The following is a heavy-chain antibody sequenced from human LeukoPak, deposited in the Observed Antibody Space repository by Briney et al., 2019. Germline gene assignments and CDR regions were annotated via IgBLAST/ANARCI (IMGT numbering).Heavy chain of an antibody. CDR2: IYTSGST. CDR1: GGSISSYY. Sequence: SETLSLTCTVSGGSISSYYWSWIRQPAGKGLEWIGRIYTSGSTNYSPSLKSRVTMSVDTSKNQFSLKLSSVTAADTAVYYCARDGAEDIVVVPAARDDNWFDPWGQGTLVTVSS. V-gene: IGHV4-4*07. D-gene: IGHD2-2*01. CDR3: ARDGAEDIVVVPAARDDNWFDP. J-gene: IGHJ5*02.